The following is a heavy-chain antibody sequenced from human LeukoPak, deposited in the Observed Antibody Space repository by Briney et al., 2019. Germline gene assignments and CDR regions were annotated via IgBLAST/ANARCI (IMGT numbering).Heavy chain of an antibody. CDR1: GFTFSTYR. D-gene: IGHD3-10*01. V-gene: IGHV3-7*01. CDR3: ARETNYYGSGSYRGNWFDP. J-gene: IGHJ5*02. Sequence: GRSLRLSCATSGFTFSTYRMSWVRQAPGKGLEWLANIQHDGSEKYYVDSVKGRFTISGDNAKNSLYLQMNSLRAEDTAVYYCARETNYYGSGSYRGNWFDPWGQGTLVTVSS. CDR2: IQHDGSEK.